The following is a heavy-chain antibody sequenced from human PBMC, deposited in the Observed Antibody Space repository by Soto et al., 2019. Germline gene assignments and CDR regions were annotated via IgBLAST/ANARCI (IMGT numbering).Heavy chain of an antibody. CDR3: VQDWTGNSCPCMVV. J-gene: IGHJ6*02. CDR1: GFTFSSFA. Sequence: EVQLLESGGGLVQPGGSLRLSCAASGFTFSSFAMTWVRQAPGEGVEWVSSISSSGETTYYSDSVKGRFTISRDISKNMVYLQMTSLRAEDTAVYFCVQDWTGNSCPCMVVWGQGTTVTVSS. CDR2: ISSSGETT. V-gene: IGHV3-23*01. D-gene: IGHD6-13*01.